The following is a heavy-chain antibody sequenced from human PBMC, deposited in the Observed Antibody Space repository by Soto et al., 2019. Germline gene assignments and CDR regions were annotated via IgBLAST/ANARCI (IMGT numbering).Heavy chain of an antibody. D-gene: IGHD2-2*02. J-gene: IGHJ6*02. CDR1: GFTFSSYW. CDR3: ATLWGLVVPAAILDYYYYGMDV. V-gene: IGHV3-7*01. Sequence: PGGSLRLSCAASGFTFSSYWMSWVRQAPGKGLEWVASIKEDGAEKYYVDSVEGRFTISRDNAENSLYLHMNSLRAEDTAVYYCATLWGLVVPAAILDYYYYGMDVWGQGATVTVSS. CDR2: IKEDGAEK.